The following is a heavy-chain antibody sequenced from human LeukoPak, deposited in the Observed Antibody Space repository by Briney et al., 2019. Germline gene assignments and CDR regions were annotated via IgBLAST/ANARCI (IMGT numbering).Heavy chain of an antibody. CDR1: GFTFDDYG. D-gene: IGHD6-13*01. V-gene: IGHV3-20*04. CDR2: INWNGGST. J-gene: IGHJ4*02. Sequence: GGSLRLSCAASGFTFDDYGMSWVRQAPGKGLEWVSGINWNGGSTGYADSVKGRFTISRDNAKNSLYLQMNSLRAEDTALYYCASVGGAPAGDYWGQGTLVTVSS. CDR3: ASVGGAPAGDY.